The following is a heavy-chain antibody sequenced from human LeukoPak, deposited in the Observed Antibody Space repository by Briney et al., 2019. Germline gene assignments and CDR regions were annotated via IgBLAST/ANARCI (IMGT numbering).Heavy chain of an antibody. CDR2: ISAYNGNT. J-gene: IGHJ4*02. D-gene: IGHD6-19*01. V-gene: IGHV1-18*01. CDR3: ATVAGIPGPFDY. Sequence: ASVKVSCKASGYTFTSYGISWVRQAPGQGLEWMGWISAYNGNTNYAQKLQGRVAMTTDTSTSTAYMELRSLRSDDTAVYYCATVAGIPGPFDYWGQGTLVTVSS. CDR1: GYTFTSYG.